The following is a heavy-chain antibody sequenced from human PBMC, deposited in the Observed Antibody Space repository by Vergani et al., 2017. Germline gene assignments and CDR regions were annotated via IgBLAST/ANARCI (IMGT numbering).Heavy chain of an antibody. CDR2: INSDGSST. CDR1: GFTFSSYW. J-gene: IGHJ4*02. V-gene: IGHV3-74*01. D-gene: IGHD2/OR15-2a*01. Sequence: VQLVESGGGLVKPGGSLRLSCAASGFTFSSYWMHWVRQAPRKGLVWVSRINSDGSSTTYADSVKGRFTVSRDNAKNTLYLQMNSLRVEDTAVYYCARESIPSYFDYWGQGTLVTVSS. CDR3: ARESIPSYFDY.